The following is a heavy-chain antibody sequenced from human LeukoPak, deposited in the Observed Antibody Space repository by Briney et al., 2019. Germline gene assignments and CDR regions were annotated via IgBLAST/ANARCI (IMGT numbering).Heavy chain of an antibody. D-gene: IGHD2-2*01. CDR1: GFTVSSNY. CDR3: AKVVVPAAPGAFDI. J-gene: IGHJ3*02. V-gene: IGHV3-53*01. CDR2: IYSGGST. Sequence: GGSLRLSCAASGFTVSSNYMSWVRQAPGKGLEWVSVIYSGGSTYYADSVKGRFTISRDNSKNTLYLQMNSLRAEDTAVYYCAKVVVPAAPGAFDIWGQGTMVTVSS.